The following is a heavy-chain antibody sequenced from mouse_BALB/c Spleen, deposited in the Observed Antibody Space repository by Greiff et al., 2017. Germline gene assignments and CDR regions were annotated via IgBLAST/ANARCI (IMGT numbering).Heavy chain of an antibody. Sequence: EVMLVESGGDLVKPGGSLKLSCAASGFTFSSYGMSWVRQTPDKRLEWVATISSGGSYTYYPDSVKGRFTISRDNAKNTLYLQMSSLKSEDTAMYYCFYGSSFLDYWGQGTTLTVSS. CDR2: ISSGGSYT. CDR3: FYGSSFLDY. D-gene: IGHD1-1*01. J-gene: IGHJ2*01. V-gene: IGHV5-6*01. CDR1: GFTFSSYG.